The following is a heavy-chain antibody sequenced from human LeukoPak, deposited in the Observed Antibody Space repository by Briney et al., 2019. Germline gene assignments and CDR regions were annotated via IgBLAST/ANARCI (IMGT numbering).Heavy chain of an antibody. Sequence: TSETLSLTCTVSGGSIRNYYWSWIRQSPGKGLEWIGYIYYSGSTNYNPSLKSRVTISVDTSKNQFSLKLSPVTAADTAVYYCARYTYYYDSSGFRFAFDIWGQGTMVTVSS. D-gene: IGHD3-22*01. CDR2: IYYSGST. CDR3: ARYTYYYDSSGFRFAFDI. CDR1: GGSIRNYY. J-gene: IGHJ3*02. V-gene: IGHV4-59*01.